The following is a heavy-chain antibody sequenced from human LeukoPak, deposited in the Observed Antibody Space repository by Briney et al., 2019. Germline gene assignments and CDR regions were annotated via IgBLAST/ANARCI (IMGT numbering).Heavy chain of an antibody. D-gene: IGHD3/OR15-3a*01. CDR2: ISYDGSNK. J-gene: IGHJ4*02. CDR3: ARDLRSGTGSYFDY. CDR1: GFTFSSYA. V-gene: IGHV3-30-3*01. Sequence: GRSLRLSCAASGFTFSSYAMHWVRQAPGKGLEWVAVISYDGSNKYYADSVKGRFTISRDNSKNTLYLQMNSLRAEDTAVYYCARDLRSGTGSYFDYWGQGTLVTVSS.